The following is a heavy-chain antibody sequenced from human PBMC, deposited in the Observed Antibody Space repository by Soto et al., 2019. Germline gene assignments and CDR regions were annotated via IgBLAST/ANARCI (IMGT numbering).Heavy chain of an antibody. CDR1: GFTFSSYA. CDR3: AKDSRAFCGGDCSKDY. Sequence: GGSLRLSCAASGFTFSSYAMSWVRQAPGKGPEWVSAISGSGGSTYYADSVKGRFTISRDNSKNTLYLQMNSLGAEDTAIYYCAKDSRAFCGGDCSKDYWGQGTLVTVSS. D-gene: IGHD2-21*02. J-gene: IGHJ4*02. CDR2: ISGSGGST. V-gene: IGHV3-23*01.